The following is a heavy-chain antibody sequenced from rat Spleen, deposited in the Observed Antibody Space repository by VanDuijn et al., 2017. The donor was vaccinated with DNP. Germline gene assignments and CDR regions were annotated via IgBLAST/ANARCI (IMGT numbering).Heavy chain of an antibody. Sequence: EVQLQESGPGLVKPSQSLSLTCSVTGYSITSNYWGWIRKFPGNKMEWMGYISYSGSTGYNPSLKSRISITRDTSKNQFFLQLNSVTTEDTAIYYCARSDYYGSYRPFTYWGQGTLVTVSS. J-gene: IGHJ3*01. CDR3: ARSDYYGSYRPFTY. V-gene: IGHV3-1*01. CDR2: ISYSGST. D-gene: IGHD1-2*01. CDR1: GYSITSNY.